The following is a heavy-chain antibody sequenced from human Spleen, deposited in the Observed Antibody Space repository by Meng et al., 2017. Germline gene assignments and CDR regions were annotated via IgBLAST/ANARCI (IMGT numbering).Heavy chain of an antibody. CDR2: LSGGGFTT. CDR3: AKYSYGLGDYLDY. V-gene: IGHV3-23*01. D-gene: IGHD3-10*01. Sequence: LSLTCAASGFSFSSYAMSWVRHAPGKGLEWVSALSGGGFTTYYADSVKGRVAISRHNSKNTLYLQINSLRAEDTALYYCAKYSYGLGDYLDYWGQGALVTVSS. CDR1: GFSFSSYA. J-gene: IGHJ4*02.